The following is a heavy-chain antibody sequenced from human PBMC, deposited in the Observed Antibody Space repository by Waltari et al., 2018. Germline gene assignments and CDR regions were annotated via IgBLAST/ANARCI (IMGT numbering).Heavy chain of an antibody. Sequence: EVQLVQSGAAVKKPGESLKISCKGSGYSFTSYWIGWVRQMPGKGLEWMGIIYPGDSDTRYSPSFQGQVTISADKSISTAYLQWSSLKASDTAMYYCARQPNDFWSGYYTYGMDVWGQGTTVTVSS. V-gene: IGHV5-51*01. CDR3: ARQPNDFWSGYYTYGMDV. CDR1: GYSFTSYW. J-gene: IGHJ6*02. D-gene: IGHD3-3*01. CDR2: IYPGDSDT.